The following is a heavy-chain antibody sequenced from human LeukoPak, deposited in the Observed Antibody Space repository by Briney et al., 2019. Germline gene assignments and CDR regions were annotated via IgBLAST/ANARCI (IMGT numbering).Heavy chain of an antibody. CDR2: ISSSGSTI. V-gene: IGHV3-48*03. Sequence: GGSLRLSCAASGFTLSSYEMNWVRQAPGKGLEWVSYISSSGSTIYYADSVKGRFTISRDNAKNSLYLQMNSLRAEDTAVYYCARPVDTAFFDYWGQGTLVTVSS. CDR1: GFTLSSYE. CDR3: ARPVDTAFFDY. J-gene: IGHJ4*02. D-gene: IGHD5-18*01.